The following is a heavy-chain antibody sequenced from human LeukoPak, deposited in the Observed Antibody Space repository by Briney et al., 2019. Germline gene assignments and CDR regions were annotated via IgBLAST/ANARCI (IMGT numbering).Heavy chain of an antibody. D-gene: IGHD3-9*01. CDR2: ISAYNGNT. Sequence: ASVKVSCKASGYTFTSYAISWVRQAPGQGLERMGWISAYNGNTNYAQKLQGRVTMTTDTSTSTAYMELRSLRSDDTAVYYCAILTGYYNFDYWGQGTLVTVSS. J-gene: IGHJ4*02. CDR3: AILTGYYNFDY. V-gene: IGHV1-18*01. CDR1: GYTFTSYA.